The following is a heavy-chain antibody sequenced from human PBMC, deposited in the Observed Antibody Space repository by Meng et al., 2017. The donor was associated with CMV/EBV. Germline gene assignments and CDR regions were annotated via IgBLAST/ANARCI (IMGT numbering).Heavy chain of an antibody. D-gene: IGHD2/OR15-2a*01. CDR3: ARSNYCDTIPCSLLRADYYYGLDV. Sequence: SETLSLTCAVYGDSFSNYFWNWVRQPPGKGLEWIGEINNKASTNCNPSLKSRVTISVDTSKNQSSLKLTSVTTADTAVYCCARSNYCDTIPCSLLRADYYYGLDVWGQGTTVTVSS. CDR1: GDSFSNYF. J-gene: IGHJ6*02. CDR2: INNKAST. V-gene: IGHV4-34*01.